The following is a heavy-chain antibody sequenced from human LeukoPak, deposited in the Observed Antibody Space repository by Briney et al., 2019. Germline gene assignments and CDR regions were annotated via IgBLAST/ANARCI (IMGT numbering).Heavy chain of an antibody. CDR3: ARDRWLAAAGTFYMDV. J-gene: IGHJ6*03. Sequence: PGGSLRLSCAASGFTFSNYGMHWVRQAPGKGLEWVAFVYNDGKAKYYAASVKGRFTISRDNSKNTLYLQMNSLRAEDTAVYYCARDRWLAAAGTFYMDVWGKGTTVTVSS. CDR1: GFTFSNYG. D-gene: IGHD6-13*01. CDR2: VYNDGKAK. V-gene: IGHV3-30*12.